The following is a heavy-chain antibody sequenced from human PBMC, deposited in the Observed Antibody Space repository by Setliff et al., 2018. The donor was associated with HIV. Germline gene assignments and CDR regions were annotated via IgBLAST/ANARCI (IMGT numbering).Heavy chain of an antibody. CDR1: GGSISSYY. CDR3: ARLNSGLNAFDI. D-gene: IGHD3-22*01. Sequence: PSETLSLTCTVSGGSISSYYLSWIRQPPGKGLEWIGYIYYSGSTNYNPSLKSRVTISVDTSKNQFSLKLSSVTAADTAVYYCARLNSGLNAFDIWGQGTMVTVSS. J-gene: IGHJ3*02. V-gene: IGHV4-59*08. CDR2: IYYSGST.